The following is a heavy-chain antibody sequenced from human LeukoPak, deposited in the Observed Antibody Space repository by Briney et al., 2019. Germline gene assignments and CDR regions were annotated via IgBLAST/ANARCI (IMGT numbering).Heavy chain of an antibody. D-gene: IGHD3-22*01. CDR1: GYTFSNHG. CDR3: ARDFYDSSDLSDY. V-gene: IGHV1-18*01. J-gene: IGHJ4*02. CDR2: ISGYTGNT. Sequence: ASVKVSCKASGYTFSNHGLNWVRQAPGQGLEWMGWISGYTGNTDYAQKLQGRVTMTTDTSTSTAYMELRSLRSDDTAVYYCARDFYDSSDLSDYWGQGTLVTVSS.